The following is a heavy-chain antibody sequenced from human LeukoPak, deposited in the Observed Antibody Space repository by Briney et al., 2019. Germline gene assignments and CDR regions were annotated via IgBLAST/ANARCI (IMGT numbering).Heavy chain of an antibody. D-gene: IGHD2-21*02. V-gene: IGHV1-69*04. CDR1: GGTFSSYA. CDR2: IIPILGIP. CDR3: ATEAIVVVTARDYWYFDL. Sequence: ASVKVSCKASGGTFSSYAISWVRQAPGQGLEWVGRIIPILGIPNYAQKFQGRVTITADKSTTTAYMELSSLRSEDTAVYYCATEAIVVVTARDYWYFDLWGRGTLVTVSS. J-gene: IGHJ2*01.